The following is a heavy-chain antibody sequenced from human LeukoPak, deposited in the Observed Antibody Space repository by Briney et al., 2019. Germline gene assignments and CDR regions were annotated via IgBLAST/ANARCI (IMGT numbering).Heavy chain of an antibody. CDR2: LSGSGSNT. CDR3: AKCGHTAVSGTCLHY. Sequence: PGRSLRLSCASSGLGLSSDAMGWVRRAPGRWLEWLSALSGSGSNTYYAGSVKGRFTISRDNSKNMLYVQMNGLRAEDTAVYYCAKCGHTAVSGTCLHYWGQGILVTVSS. J-gene: IGHJ4*02. CDR1: GLGLSSDA. V-gene: IGHV3-23*01. D-gene: IGHD1-26*01.